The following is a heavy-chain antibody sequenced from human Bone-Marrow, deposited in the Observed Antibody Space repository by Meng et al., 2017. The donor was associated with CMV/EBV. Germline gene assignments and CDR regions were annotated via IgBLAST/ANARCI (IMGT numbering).Heavy chain of an antibody. CDR3: ATSPFWVNIKPERYSDY. CDR2: ISYDGSNK. Sequence: GESLKISCAASGFTFSSYAMHWVRQAPGKGLEWVAVISYDGSNKYYADSVKGRFTISRDNARNTLYLQMNSLRAEDTAVYYCATSPFWVNIKPERYSDYWGQGTLVTVSS. J-gene: IGHJ4*02. CDR1: GFTFSSYA. V-gene: IGHV3-30*04. D-gene: IGHD3-3*01.